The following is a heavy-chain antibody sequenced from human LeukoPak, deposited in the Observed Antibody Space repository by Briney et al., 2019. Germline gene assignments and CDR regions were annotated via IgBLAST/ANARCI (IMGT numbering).Heavy chain of an antibody. CDR1: GGTFSSYS. J-gene: IGHJ4*02. CDR2: IVPRFMRT. V-gene: IGHV1-69*02. Sequence: SVKVSCKAAGGTFSSYSFAWVRQAPGQGLEWMGRIVPRFMRTDYAQKFWGRLTITADTSTDVVFMELSSLSSEDTAVYFCARWAGYCETANCPYYLVFWGQGVLVTVSS. CDR3: ARWAGYCETANCPYYLVF. D-gene: IGHD2-15*01.